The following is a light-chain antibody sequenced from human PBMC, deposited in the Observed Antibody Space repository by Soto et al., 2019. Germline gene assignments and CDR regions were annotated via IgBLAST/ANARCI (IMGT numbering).Light chain of an antibody. V-gene: IGKV3-20*01. CDR2: GAS. J-gene: IGKJ3*01. CDR1: QSVSSSY. CDR3: QQYGSSPLFT. Sequence: EIVLTQSPGTLSLSTGERATLSCRARQSVSSSYLARYQQKPGQAPRLLIYGASSRATGIPDRFSGSGSGTDFTLTISRLEPEDFSVYYCQQYGSSPLFTFGPGTKVDIK.